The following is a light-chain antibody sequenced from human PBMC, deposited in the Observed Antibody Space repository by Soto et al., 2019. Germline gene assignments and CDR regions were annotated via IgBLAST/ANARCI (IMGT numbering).Light chain of an antibody. CDR1: QSVSSSY. CDR3: QQYGSSPSST. CDR2: GAS. V-gene: IGKV3-20*01. Sequence: EIVLTQSPGTLSLSPGERATLSCRASQSVSSSYLAWYQQKPGQAPRLLIYGASSRATGIPDRFSGSGSGTDFTLTISRLEPEDFAVYYCQQYGSSPSSTFGQGSKLDIK. J-gene: IGKJ2*01.